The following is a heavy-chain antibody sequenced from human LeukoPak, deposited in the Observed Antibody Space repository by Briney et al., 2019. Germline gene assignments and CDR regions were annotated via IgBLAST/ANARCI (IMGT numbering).Heavy chain of an antibody. CDR2: ISSSGSTI. CDR1: GFTFSSYE. J-gene: IGHJ4*02. V-gene: IGHV3-48*03. D-gene: IGHD3-9*01. CDR3: ARDGYDILTGYYSDIDY. Sequence: GGSLRLSCAASGFTFSSYEMNWVRQAPGKGLEWVSYISSSGSTIYYADSVKGRFTISRDNAKNSLYLQMNSLRAEGTAVYYCARDGYDILTGYYSDIDYWGQGTLVTVSS.